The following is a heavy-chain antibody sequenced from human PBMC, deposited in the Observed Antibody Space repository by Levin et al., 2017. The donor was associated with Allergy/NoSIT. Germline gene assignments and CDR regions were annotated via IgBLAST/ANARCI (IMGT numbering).Heavy chain of an antibody. V-gene: IGHV3-7*04. CDR1: GFTFGNYW. Sequence: PGGSLRLSCAASGFTFGNYWMSWVRQAPGKGLEWVANIKEDGSEKYYVDSVKGRFTISRDNAKKSLYLQTNGLRVEDTAVYYCARDFRASGYSSDSYWGQGTLVTVSS. D-gene: IGHD6-25*01. CDR3: ARDFRASGYSSDSY. CDR2: IKEDGSEK. J-gene: IGHJ4*03.